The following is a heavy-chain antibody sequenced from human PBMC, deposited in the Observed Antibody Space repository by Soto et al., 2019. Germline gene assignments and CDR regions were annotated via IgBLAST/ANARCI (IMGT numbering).Heavy chain of an antibody. CDR2: INYDGSEK. CDR3: ARRGFYYHHMDV. V-gene: IGHV3-7*01. D-gene: IGHD3-10*01. J-gene: IGHJ6*03. CDR1: GFTSSSYW. Sequence: EVQLVESGGGLVQPGGSLRLSCAASGFTSSSYWMTCVRQAPGKGLEWVANINYDGSEKNYVDSVKGRFTISRDNAKNSLWLQMNSLGVDDTAVYYCARRGFYYHHMDVWGKGTTVTVSS.